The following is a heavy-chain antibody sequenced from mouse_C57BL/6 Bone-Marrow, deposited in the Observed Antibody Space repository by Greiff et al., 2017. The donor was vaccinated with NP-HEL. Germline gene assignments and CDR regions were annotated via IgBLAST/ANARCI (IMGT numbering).Heavy chain of an antibody. CDR3: ARGPTVVAHFDY. Sequence: EVQGVESGPELVKPGDSVKISCKASGYSFTGYFMNWVMQSHGKSLEWIGRINPYNGDTFYNQKFKGKATLTVDKSSSTAHMELRSLTSEDSAVYYCARGPTVVAHFDYWGQGTTLTVSS. D-gene: IGHD1-1*01. CDR1: GYSFTGYF. V-gene: IGHV1-20*01. J-gene: IGHJ2*01. CDR2: INPYNGDT.